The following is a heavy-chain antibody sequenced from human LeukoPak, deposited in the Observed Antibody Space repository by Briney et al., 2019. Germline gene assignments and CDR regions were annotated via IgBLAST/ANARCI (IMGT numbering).Heavy chain of an antibody. CDR2: INPNSGGT. CDR3: AGSAAGNTDFDY. J-gene: IGHJ4*02. D-gene: IGHD6-13*01. Sequence: APVKVSCKASGYTFTGYYMHWVRQAPGQGLEWMGWINPNSGGTNYAQKFQGRVTMTRDTSISTAYMELSRLRSDDTAVYYCAGSAAGNTDFDYWGQGTLVTVSS. V-gene: IGHV1-2*02. CDR1: GYTFTGYY.